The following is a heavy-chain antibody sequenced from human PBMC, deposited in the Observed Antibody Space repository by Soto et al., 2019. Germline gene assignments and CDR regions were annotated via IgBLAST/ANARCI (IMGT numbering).Heavy chain of an antibody. CDR1: GLTAITNT. CDR3: AKDRNNWNDPDDAFDI. J-gene: IGHJ3*02. Sequence: GGPLSFSFAAFGLTAITNTLSWARRAQGKGLEWVSVIYSGGSTYYADSVKGRFTISRDNSKNTPYLQMNSLRAEDTAVYYCAKDRNNWNDPDDAFDIWGQGTMVTVSS. CDR2: IYSGGST. D-gene: IGHD1-1*01. V-gene: IGHV3-53*01.